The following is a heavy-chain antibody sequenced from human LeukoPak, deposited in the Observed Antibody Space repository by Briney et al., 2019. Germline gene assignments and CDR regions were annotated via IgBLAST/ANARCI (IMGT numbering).Heavy chain of an antibody. CDR1: GYSFTSYW. Sequence: GASLKITCKGSGYSFTSYWIGCVRQLPGKGLEWMGSIYPGDSDTRYSPSFQGQVTISADKSISTAYLQWSSLRASDTAMYYCARALRVAAAGNIYFDYWGQGTLVTVSS. D-gene: IGHD6-13*01. J-gene: IGHJ4*02. V-gene: IGHV5-51*01. CDR3: ARALRVAAAGNIYFDY. CDR2: IYPGDSDT.